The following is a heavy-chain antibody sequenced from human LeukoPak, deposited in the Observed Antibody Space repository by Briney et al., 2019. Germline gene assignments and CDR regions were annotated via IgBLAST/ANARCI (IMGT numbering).Heavy chain of an antibody. CDR2: IYHSGST. Sequence: SETLSLTCTVSGYSISSGYYWGWIRQPPGKGLEWIGSIYHSGSTYYNPSLKGRVTMSVDTSQNQFSLKLSSVTAADTAVYYCARDSYYYDSSGYYRFDYWGQGTLVTVSS. D-gene: IGHD3-22*01. CDR3: ARDSYYYDSSGYYRFDY. J-gene: IGHJ4*02. V-gene: IGHV4-38-2*02. CDR1: GYSISSGYY.